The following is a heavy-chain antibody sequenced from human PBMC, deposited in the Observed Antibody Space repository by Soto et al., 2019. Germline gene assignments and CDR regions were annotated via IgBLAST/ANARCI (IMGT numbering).Heavy chain of an antibody. D-gene: IGHD3-16*02. Sequence: GGSLRLSCAASGFTFSSYAMSWVRQAPGKGLEWVSAISGSGGSTYYADSVKARFTISRDNSKNTLYLQMNSLRAEDTAVYYCAKDRLLLVAVAELDYWGQGTLVTVSS. J-gene: IGHJ4*02. CDR1: GFTFSSYA. CDR3: AKDRLLLVAVAELDY. V-gene: IGHV3-23*01. CDR2: ISGSGGST.